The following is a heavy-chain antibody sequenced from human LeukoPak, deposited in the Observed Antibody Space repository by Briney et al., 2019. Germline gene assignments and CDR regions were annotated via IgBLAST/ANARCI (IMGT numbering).Heavy chain of an antibody. CDR1: GFIFSNYG. V-gene: IGHV3-30*02. CDR3: AKGDQRGYSGYGSFDY. Sequence: GGSLRLSCAASGFIFSNYGMHWVRQAPGKGLEWVAFIRYDGSNKYYADSVKGRFTISRDNSKNTLYLQMNSLRAEDTAVYYCAKGDQRGYSGYGSFDYWGQGTLVTVSS. J-gene: IGHJ4*02. D-gene: IGHD5-12*01. CDR2: IRYDGSNK.